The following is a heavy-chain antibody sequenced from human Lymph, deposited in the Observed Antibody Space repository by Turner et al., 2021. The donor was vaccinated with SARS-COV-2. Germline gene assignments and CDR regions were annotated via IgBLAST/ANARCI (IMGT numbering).Heavy chain of an antibody. Sequence: QVQLVQSGTEVKKPGSSVKFSCKASGGTFSSHVISWVRQAPGQGLEWMGGIIPMFGTANYAQKFQGRVTITADESTSTAYMELSSLRSDDTAVYYCARVGSSVVPYYYYGMDVWGQGTTVTVSS. D-gene: IGHD3-22*01. CDR3: ARVGSSVVPYYYYGMDV. CDR2: IIPMFGTA. J-gene: IGHJ6*02. V-gene: IGHV1-69*01. CDR1: GGTFSSHV.